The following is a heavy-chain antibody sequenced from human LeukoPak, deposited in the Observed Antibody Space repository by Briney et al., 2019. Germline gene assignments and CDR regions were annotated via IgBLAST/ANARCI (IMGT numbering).Heavy chain of an antibody. Sequence: KPSETLSLTCTVSGDSISTSTYYWGWLRQPPGKGLEWIGSIFYSGSTYYNPSLKSRVTISVDTSKNQFSLRLSSVTAADTAVYYCARQQSNWASGPGMDVWGQGTTVTVSS. V-gene: IGHV4-39*01. J-gene: IGHJ6*02. CDR3: ARQQSNWASGPGMDV. CDR2: IFYSGST. D-gene: IGHD7-27*01. CDR1: GDSISTSTYY.